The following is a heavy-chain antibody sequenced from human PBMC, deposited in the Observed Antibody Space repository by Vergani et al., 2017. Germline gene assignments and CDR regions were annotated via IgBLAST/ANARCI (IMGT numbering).Heavy chain of an antibody. J-gene: IGHJ5*02. V-gene: IGHV1-2*02. Sequence: QVQLVQSGAEVKKPGASVKVSCKAFGYTFTGYYMHWGRQAPGQGLEWMGLINPNSGGPNYGQKFQGRVTRTRDTSISTAYMELSRLRSDDTAVYYCARDYWFDPWGQGTLVTVSS. CDR1: GYTFTGYY. CDR2: INPNSGGP. CDR3: ARDYWFDP.